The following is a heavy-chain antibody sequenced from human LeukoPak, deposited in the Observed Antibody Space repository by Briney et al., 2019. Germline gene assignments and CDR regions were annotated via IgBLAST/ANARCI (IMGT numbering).Heavy chain of an antibody. D-gene: IGHD3-22*01. CDR3: AKGILTYYYDSSGPQDY. J-gene: IGHJ4*02. Sequence: GGSLRLSCAASGFTFSSYAMSWVRQAPGKGLEGVSDISGSGGSTYYADSVKGRFTISRDNAKNTLYLQMNSLRGEDTAVYYCAKGILTYYYDSSGPQDYWGQGTLVTVSS. CDR2: ISGSGGST. CDR1: GFTFSSYA. V-gene: IGHV3-23*01.